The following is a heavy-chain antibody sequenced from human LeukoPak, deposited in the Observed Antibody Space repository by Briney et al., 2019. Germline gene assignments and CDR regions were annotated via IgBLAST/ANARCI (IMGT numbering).Heavy chain of an antibody. CDR2: IRYDGRNK. CDR3: ARKERLDAFDI. CDR1: RFTFSSYG. J-gene: IGHJ3*02. Sequence: GGSLRLSCAASRFTFSSYGTHWVRQAPGKGLEWVATIRYDGRNKYYADSVKGRFTISRDNSKNTLYLQMNSLRAEDTAVYYCARKERLDAFDIWGQGTMVTVSS. V-gene: IGHV3-33*01. D-gene: IGHD1-1*01.